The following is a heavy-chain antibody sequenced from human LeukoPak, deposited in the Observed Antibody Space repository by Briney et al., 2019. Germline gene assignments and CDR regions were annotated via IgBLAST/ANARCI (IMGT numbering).Heavy chain of an antibody. CDR1: GFTVSSNY. V-gene: IGHV4-59*02. J-gene: IGHJ3*02. Sequence: PGGSLRLSCAASGFTVSSNYMSWIRQPPGKGLEWIAYIHYSDPTNYNPSLKSRVTISLDTSKNQFSLMLSSVTAADTAVYYCARDRRWELLHAFDIWGQGTMVTVSS. CDR3: ARDRRWELLHAFDI. D-gene: IGHD1-26*01. CDR2: IHYSDPT.